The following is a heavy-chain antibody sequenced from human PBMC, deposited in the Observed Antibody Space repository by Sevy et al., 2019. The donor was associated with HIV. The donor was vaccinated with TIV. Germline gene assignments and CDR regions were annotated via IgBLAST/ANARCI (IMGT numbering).Heavy chain of an antibody. V-gene: IGHV3-33*08. Sequence: GGSLRLSCEASGFPFTNHGVHWVRQAPGKGLAWVALMWFDGSNKYYADPGKGRFTVSRDDSKNTLYLQMNSLRADDTAIYYCARDREFYDHGEYGPTSAPDLWGQGTLVTVSS. CDR1: GFPFTNHG. D-gene: IGHD4-17*01. J-gene: IGHJ5*02. CDR3: ARDREFYDHGEYGPTSAPDL. CDR2: MWFDGSNK.